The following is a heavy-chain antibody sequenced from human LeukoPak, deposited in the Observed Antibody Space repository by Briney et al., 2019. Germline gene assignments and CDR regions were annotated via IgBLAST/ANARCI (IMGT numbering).Heavy chain of an antibody. Sequence: EGSLRLSCEASGFIFSNFWMSWVRQAPGKGLEWVANIREDGSEAYYVDFVKGRFTISRDNDKNSLHLQMNSLRVEDTAVYYCARVLYFRENSYAGPFDQWGQGTLVTVSS. D-gene: IGHD5-18*01. J-gene: IGHJ4*02. CDR3: ARVLYFRENSYAGPFDQ. CDR2: IREDGSEA. CDR1: GFIFSNFW. V-gene: IGHV3-7*01.